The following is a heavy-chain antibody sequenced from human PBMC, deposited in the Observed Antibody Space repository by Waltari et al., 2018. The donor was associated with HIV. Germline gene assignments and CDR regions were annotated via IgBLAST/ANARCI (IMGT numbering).Heavy chain of an antibody. CDR2: INHSGST. CDR1: GGSFSGYY. J-gene: IGHJ6*02. Sequence: QVQLQQWGAGLLKPSETLSLTCAVYGGSFSGYYWSWIRQPPGKGLEWIGEINHSGSTNYNPSLKSRVTISVDTSKNQFSLKLSSVTAADTAVYYCARAGAVHYYYYGMDVWGQGTTVTVSS. V-gene: IGHV4-34*01. D-gene: IGHD4-17*01. CDR3: ARAGAVHYYYYGMDV.